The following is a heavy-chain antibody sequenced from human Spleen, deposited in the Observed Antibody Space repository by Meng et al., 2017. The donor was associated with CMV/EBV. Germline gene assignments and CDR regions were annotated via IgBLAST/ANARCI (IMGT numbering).Heavy chain of an antibody. CDR2: IYYSGST. Sequence: SETLSLTCSVSGGSISRSNYYWGWIRQPPGKGLEWIGSIYYSGSTYFNPSLKSRVTISVDTSKNQFSLKVSSVTAADTAVFYCARDILERNAFDMWGQGTMVTVS. J-gene: IGHJ3*02. CDR3: ARDILERNAFDM. D-gene: IGHD1-1*01. CDR1: GGSISRSNYY. V-gene: IGHV4-39*07.